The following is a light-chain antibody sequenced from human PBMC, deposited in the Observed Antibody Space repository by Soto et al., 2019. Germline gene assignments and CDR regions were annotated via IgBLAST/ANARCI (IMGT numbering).Light chain of an antibody. Sequence: DIQMTQSPSSLSASVGDRVTITCRASQGISNYLAWYQQKPGKVPKLLIYAASTLQSGVPSRFSGSGSGTDFTLTISSQQPEDVANYYGQKYNSAPRTCGQGTKVEIK. CDR1: QGISNY. CDR3: QKYNSAPRT. J-gene: IGKJ1*01. CDR2: AAS. V-gene: IGKV1-27*01.